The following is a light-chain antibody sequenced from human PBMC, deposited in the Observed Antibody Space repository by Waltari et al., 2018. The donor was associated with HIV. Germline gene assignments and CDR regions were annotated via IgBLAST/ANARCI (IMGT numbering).Light chain of an antibody. J-gene: IGLJ3*02. V-gene: IGLV2-14*03. CDR2: EVN. Sequence: QSVLTQPASVSGSPGQSVTISCPGTSNAFRFDNYVSWYQQHPGKAPTLIIYEVNSRPSGVSDRFSGSKSGNTASLTISGLQNEDEANYFCTSYTTGDTLLFGGGTKLTVL. CDR1: SNAFRFDNY. CDR3: TSYTTGDTLL.